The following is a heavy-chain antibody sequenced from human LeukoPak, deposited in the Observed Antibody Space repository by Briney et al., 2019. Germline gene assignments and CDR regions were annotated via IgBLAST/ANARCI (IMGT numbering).Heavy chain of an antibody. D-gene: IGHD4-17*01. Sequence: PSETLSLTCTVSGGSISSYYWSWIRQPPGKGLEWIGYIYYSGSTNYNPSLKSRVTISVDTSKNQFSLKLSSVTAADTAVYYCARETALSRTTVTTHYYYYGMDVWGQGTTVTVSS. CDR3: ARETALSRTTVTTHYYYYGMDV. J-gene: IGHJ6*02. CDR1: GGSISSYY. V-gene: IGHV4-59*01. CDR2: IYYSGST.